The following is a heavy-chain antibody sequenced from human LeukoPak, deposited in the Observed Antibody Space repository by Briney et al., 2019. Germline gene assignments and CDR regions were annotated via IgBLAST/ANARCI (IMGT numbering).Heavy chain of an antibody. Sequence: GGSLRLSCAASGFTFSSYGMHWVRQAPGKGLEYVSAISSNGGSTYYANSVKGRFTISRDNSKNTLYLQMGSLRAEDMAVYYCARVGMDEYCSSTSCYAFDYWGQGTLVTVSS. CDR2: ISSNGGST. J-gene: IGHJ4*02. CDR1: GFTFSSYG. CDR3: ARVGMDEYCSSTSCYAFDY. D-gene: IGHD2-2*01. V-gene: IGHV3-64*01.